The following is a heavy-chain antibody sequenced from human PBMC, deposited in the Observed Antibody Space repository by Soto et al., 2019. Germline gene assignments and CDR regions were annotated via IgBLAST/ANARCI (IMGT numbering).Heavy chain of an antibody. CDR2: IWSDGNNR. CDR1: GFSFNTYG. J-gene: IGHJ4*02. V-gene: IGHV3-33*01. D-gene: IGHD5-18*01. Sequence: QVQLVESGGGVLQPGTSLRLSCVASGFSFNTYGFDWVRQAPGKGLEWVSVIWSDGNNRYYADSVKGRFTISRDSSKNTLYLQMNSLRVEDTAVYYCARIQLDTIMALDYWGQGTLVTVSS. CDR3: ARIQLDTIMALDY.